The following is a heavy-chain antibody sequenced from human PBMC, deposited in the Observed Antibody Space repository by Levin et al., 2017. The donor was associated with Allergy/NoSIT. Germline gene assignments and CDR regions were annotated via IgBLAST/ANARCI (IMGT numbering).Heavy chain of an antibody. CDR2: ISGDSRTI. V-gene: IGHV3-23*01. J-gene: IGHJ4*02. CDR1: GFTFSSYA. Sequence: PAGGSLRLSCEVSGFTFSSYAMSWIRQTPDKGLEWISIISGDSRTIYYAGSVRGRFTVSRDNSKNTLFLQMNSLRAEDTALYYCVSYRDGPYIPIAYWGQGTLVTVSS. D-gene: IGHD2-21*01. CDR3: VSYRDGPYIPIAY.